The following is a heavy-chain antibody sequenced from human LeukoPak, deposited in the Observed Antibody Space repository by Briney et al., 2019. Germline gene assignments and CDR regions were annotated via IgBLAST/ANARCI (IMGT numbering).Heavy chain of an antibody. CDR3: ARGGDGYSYGYDY. D-gene: IGHD5-18*01. V-gene: IGHV3-74*01. J-gene: IGHJ4*02. Sequence: GGSLRLSCAASGFTFSSSWMHWVRQAPGKGLVWVSRINSDGSNPSYADSVKGRFTFSRENAKNTLYLQMNSLRAEDTAVYYCARGGDGYSYGYDYWGQGTLVTVSS. CDR2: INSDGSNP. CDR1: GFTFSSSW.